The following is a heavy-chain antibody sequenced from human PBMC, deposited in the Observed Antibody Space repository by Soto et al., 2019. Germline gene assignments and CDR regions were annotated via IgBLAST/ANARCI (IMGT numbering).Heavy chain of an antibody. Sequence: SETLSLTCAVYGGSFSGYYWSWIRQPPGKGLEWIGEINHSGSTNYNPSLKSRVTISVDTSKNQFSLKLSSVTAADTAVYYCARGGYDDILTGYPYYYYGMAVWGQGTTVTVFS. CDR2: INHSGST. CDR3: ARGGYDDILTGYPYYYYGMAV. D-gene: IGHD3-9*01. V-gene: IGHV4-34*01. CDR1: GGSFSGYY. J-gene: IGHJ6*02.